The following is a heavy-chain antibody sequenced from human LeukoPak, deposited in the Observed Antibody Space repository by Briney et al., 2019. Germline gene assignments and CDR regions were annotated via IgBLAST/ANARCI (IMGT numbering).Heavy chain of an antibody. Sequence: AGGSLRLSCAASGFTFSSYAMSWVRQSPGKGLEWVSVISGGGGTTYYADSVKGRFTISRDNSKNTLCLQMNSLRAEDTAVYYCAKENDGAAGTPFDYWGQGTLVTVSS. D-gene: IGHD6-13*01. CDR3: AKENDGAAGTPFDY. CDR2: ISGGGGTT. V-gene: IGHV3-23*01. J-gene: IGHJ4*02. CDR1: GFTFSSYA.